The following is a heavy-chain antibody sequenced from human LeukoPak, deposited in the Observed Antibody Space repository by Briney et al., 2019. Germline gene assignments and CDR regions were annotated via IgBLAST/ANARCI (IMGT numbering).Heavy chain of an antibody. CDR3: ARGDSDYGDYNY. J-gene: IGHJ4*02. CDR1: GSRFTSYW. V-gene: IGHV5-51*01. D-gene: IGHD4-17*01. CDR2: IYPGDSDT. Sequence: GASLQISCKGSGSRFTSYWIGWVRQMPGKGLEWMGIIYPGDSDTRYSPSFQGQVTMSADKSISTAYLQWSSLKASDTAMYYCARGDSDYGDYNYWGQGTLVTVSS.